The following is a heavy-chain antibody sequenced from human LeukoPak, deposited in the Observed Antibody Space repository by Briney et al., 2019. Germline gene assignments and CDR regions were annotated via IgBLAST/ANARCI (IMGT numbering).Heavy chain of an antibody. CDR1: GFTFSSYA. CDR2: ISGSGGST. J-gene: IGHJ4*02. Sequence: GGSLRLSCAASGFTFSSYAMSWVRQAPGKGLEWVSAISGSGGSTYYADSVKGRFTISRDNSRNTLYLQMNSLRAEDTAVYYXXXEVLYYFDYWGQGTLVTVSS. CDR3: XXEVLYYFDY. V-gene: IGHV3-23*01.